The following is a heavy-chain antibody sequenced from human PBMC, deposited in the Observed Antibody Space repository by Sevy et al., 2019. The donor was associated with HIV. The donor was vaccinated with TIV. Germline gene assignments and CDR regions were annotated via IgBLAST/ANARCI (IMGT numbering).Heavy chain of an antibody. CDR3: AGGGCISTSCYLFDY. CDR1: GFTFSDYS. J-gene: IGHJ4*02. CDR2: ISSSSYYI. D-gene: IGHD2-2*01. V-gene: IGHV3-21*01. Sequence: GGSLRLSCAASGFTFSDYSGNWVRQAPGKGLEWVSSISSSSYYIYYADSVNGRFTISRANAKNSLYLQMNSLRAEDTAVYYCAGGGCISTSCYLFDYWGLGTLVTVSS.